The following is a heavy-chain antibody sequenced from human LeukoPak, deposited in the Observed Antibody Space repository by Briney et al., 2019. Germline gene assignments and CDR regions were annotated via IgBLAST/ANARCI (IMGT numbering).Heavy chain of an antibody. CDR1: GYTFTGYY. D-gene: IGHD3-10*01. V-gene: IGHV1-2*02. CDR2: INPNSGGT. CDR3: ARDGSGSYSNDYLFDY. Sequence: ASVKVSCKASGYTFTGYYMHWVRQAPGQGLEWMGWINPNSGGTNYAQKFQGRVTMTRDTSISTAYMELSRLRSDDTSVYYSARDGSGSYSNDYLFDYWGQGTLVTVSS. J-gene: IGHJ4*02.